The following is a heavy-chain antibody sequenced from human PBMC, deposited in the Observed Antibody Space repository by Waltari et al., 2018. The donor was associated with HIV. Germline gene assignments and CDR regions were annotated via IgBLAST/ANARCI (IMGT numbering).Heavy chain of an antibody. V-gene: IGHV3-48*01. CDR1: GFTLRSYS. CDR3: AAADLYNWFDP. D-gene: IGHD6-13*01. CDR2: ISSSSSTI. J-gene: IGHJ5*02. Sequence: EVQLVESGGGLVQPGGSLRLSCAASGFTLRSYSMNWVRQAPGKGLEWVSYISSSSSTIYYADSVKGRFTISRDNAKNSLYLQMNSLRAEDTAVYYCAAADLYNWFDPWGQGTLVTVSS.